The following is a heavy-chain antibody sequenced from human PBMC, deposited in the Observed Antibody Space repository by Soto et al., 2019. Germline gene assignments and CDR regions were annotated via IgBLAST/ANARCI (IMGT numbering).Heavy chain of an antibody. CDR3: ARDGWGYHHSSGYSVDY. CDR2: INPNSGGT. Sequence: ASVKVSCKASGYTFTGYYMNWVRQAPGQGLEWMGWINPNSGGTNYAQKFQGRVTVTRDTSISTAYMELSRLRSDDTAVYYCARDGWGYHHSSGYSVDYWGQGTVVSLSS. V-gene: IGHV1-2*02. J-gene: IGHJ4*02. D-gene: IGHD3-22*01. CDR1: GYTFTGYY.